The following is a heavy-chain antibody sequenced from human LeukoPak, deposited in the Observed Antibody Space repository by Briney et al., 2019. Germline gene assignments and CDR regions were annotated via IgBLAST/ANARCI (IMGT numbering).Heavy chain of an antibody. CDR1: GGTFSSYA. Sequence: SVKVSCKASGGTFSSYAISWVRQAPGQGLEWMGRIIPILGIANYAQKFQGRVTITRDTSASTAYMELSSLRSEDTAVYYCASTSYDSSGYYFDYWGQGTLVTVSS. V-gene: IGHV1-69*04. J-gene: IGHJ4*02. D-gene: IGHD3-22*01. CDR3: ASTSYDSSGYYFDY. CDR2: IIPILGIA.